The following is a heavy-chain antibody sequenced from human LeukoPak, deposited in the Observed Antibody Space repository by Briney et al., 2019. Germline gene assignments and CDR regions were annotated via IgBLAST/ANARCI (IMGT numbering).Heavy chain of an antibody. D-gene: IGHD2-2*02. V-gene: IGHV1-2*02. CDR3: ARVYCSSTSCYIGYYYYGMDV. CDR2: INPNSGGT. J-gene: IGHJ6*02. Sequence: WASVKVSCKASGYTFTGYYMHWVRQAPGQGLEWMGWINPNSGGTNYAQKFQGRVTMTRDTSISTAYMELSRLRSDDTAVYYCARVYCSSTSCYIGYYYYGMDVWGQGTTVTVSS. CDR1: GYTFTGYY.